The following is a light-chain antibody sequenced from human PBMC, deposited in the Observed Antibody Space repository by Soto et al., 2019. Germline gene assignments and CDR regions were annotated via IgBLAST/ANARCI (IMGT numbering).Light chain of an antibody. Sequence: EIVLTQSPGTLSLSPGERATLSCRASQSISSTYVTWYHQRPGQAPRLLINDASRRATGIPNRFSGSGSGTDFSLTTSSLESEYYAVNYYQQCNNWPRTFGQGTKVEIK. CDR2: DAS. CDR1: QSISSTY. CDR3: QQCNNWPRT. J-gene: IGKJ1*01. V-gene: IGKV3D-20*02.